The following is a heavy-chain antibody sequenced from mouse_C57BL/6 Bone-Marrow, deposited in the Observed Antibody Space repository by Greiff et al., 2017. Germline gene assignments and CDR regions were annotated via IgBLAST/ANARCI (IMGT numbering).Heavy chain of an antibody. J-gene: IGHJ2*01. Sequence: EVQLVESGEGLVKPGGSLKLSCAASGFTFSSYAMSWVRQTPEKRLEWVAYISSGGDYIYYADTVKGRFTISRDNARNTLYLQMSSLKSKDTSMYFCIWHFGSDSFYYWGRCATLTVSS. CDR2: ISSGGDYI. CDR1: GFTFSSYA. CDR3: IWHFGSDSFYY. V-gene: IGHV5-9-1*02. D-gene: IGHD1-1*01.